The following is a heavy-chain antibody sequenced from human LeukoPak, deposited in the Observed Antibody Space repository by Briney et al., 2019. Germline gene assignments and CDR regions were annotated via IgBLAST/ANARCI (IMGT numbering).Heavy chain of an antibody. Sequence: SETLSLTCTVSGGSISSYYWSWIRQPAGKGLEWIGRIYTSGSTNYNPSLKSRVTMSVDTSKNQLSLKLSSVTAADTAVYYCARTRAYGGRPDYWGQETLVTVSS. J-gene: IGHJ4*02. CDR1: GGSISSYY. CDR2: IYTSGST. D-gene: IGHD4-23*01. V-gene: IGHV4-4*07. CDR3: ARTRAYGGRPDY.